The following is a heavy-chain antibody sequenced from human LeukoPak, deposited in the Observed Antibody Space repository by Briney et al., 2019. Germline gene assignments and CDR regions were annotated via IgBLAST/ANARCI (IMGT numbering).Heavy chain of an antibody. CDR2: ISGRGGST. J-gene: IGHJ5*02. Sequence: GGSLRLSCAASGFTFSSYAMSWVRQAPGKGLEWVSAISGRGGSTYYADSVKGRFTISRDNSKNTLYLQMNSLRAEDTAVYYCAKDQGDYCSGGSCYSGGFDPWGQGTLVTVSS. CDR1: GFTFSSYA. D-gene: IGHD2-15*01. CDR3: AKDQGDYCSGGSCYSGGFDP. V-gene: IGHV3-23*01.